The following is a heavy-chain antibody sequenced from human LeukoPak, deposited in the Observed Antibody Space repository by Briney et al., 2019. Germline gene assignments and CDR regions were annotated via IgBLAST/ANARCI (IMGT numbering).Heavy chain of an antibody. V-gene: IGHV4-38-2*02. CDR1: GYSISSGYY. CDR3: ARGLASYDFWSGYQGWFDP. Sequence: SETLSLTCTVSGYSISSGYYWGWIRQPPGKGLEWIGSIYHSGNTYYNSSLKSRVTISVDTSKNQFSLKLSSVTAADTAVYYCARGLASYDFWSGYQGWFDPWGQGTLVTVSS. CDR2: IYHSGNT. J-gene: IGHJ5*02. D-gene: IGHD3-3*01.